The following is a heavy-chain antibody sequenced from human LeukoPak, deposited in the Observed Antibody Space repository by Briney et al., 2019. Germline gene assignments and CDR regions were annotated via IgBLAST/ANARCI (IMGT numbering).Heavy chain of an antibody. CDR1: GYTFTNYD. Sequence: GASVKVSCKTSGYTFTNYDMNWVRQAPGQGLEWMGWMNPNSGKAGNLEKFRGRVTLTRNISINTAYMELTTLTSDDTAIYYCARANWGSDFWGQGTLVTVSS. CDR2: MNPNSGKA. D-gene: IGHD7-27*01. V-gene: IGHV1-8*01. J-gene: IGHJ4*02. CDR3: ARANWGSDF.